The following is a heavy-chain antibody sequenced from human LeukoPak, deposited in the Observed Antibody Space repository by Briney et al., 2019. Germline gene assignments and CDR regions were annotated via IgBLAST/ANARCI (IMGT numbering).Heavy chain of an antibody. V-gene: IGHV3-21*01. J-gene: IGHJ6*03. Sequence: GGSLRLSCAASGFTFSNYSMNWVRQAPGKGLEWVSSISSSSSYIYYADSVKGRFTISRDNAKNSLYLQMNSLRAEDTAVYYCARDARYSGYPYYMDVWGKGTTVTISS. CDR1: GFTFSNYS. CDR3: ARDARYSGYPYYMDV. D-gene: IGHD5-12*01. CDR2: ISSSSSYI.